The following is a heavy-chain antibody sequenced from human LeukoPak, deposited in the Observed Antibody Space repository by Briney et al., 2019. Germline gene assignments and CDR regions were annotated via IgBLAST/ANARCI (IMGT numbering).Heavy chain of an antibody. J-gene: IGHJ6*02. CDR2: IGTAGDT. V-gene: IGHV3-13*01. Sequence: PGGSLRLFCAASGFTFSSYDMHWVRQATGKGLEWVSAIGTAGDTYYPGSVKGRFTISRENAKNSLYLQMNSLRAGDTAVYYCARATPEAYYGMDVWGQGTTVTVSS. CDR1: GFTFSSYD. CDR3: ARATPEAYYGMDV.